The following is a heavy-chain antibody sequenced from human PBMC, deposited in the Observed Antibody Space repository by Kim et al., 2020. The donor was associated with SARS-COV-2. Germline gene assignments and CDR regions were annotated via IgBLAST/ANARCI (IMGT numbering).Heavy chain of an antibody. CDR2: IYYSGST. V-gene: IGHV4-39*01. J-gene: IGHJ5*02. Sequence: SETLSLTCTVSGGSISSSSYYWGWIRQPPGKGLEWIGSIYYSGSTYYNPSLKSRVTISVDTSKNQFSLKLSSVTAADTAVYYSARLLGFWSGLGWLDPWGQGTLVTVSS. CDR3: ARLLGFWSGLGWLDP. D-gene: IGHD3-3*01. CDR1: GGSISSSSYY.